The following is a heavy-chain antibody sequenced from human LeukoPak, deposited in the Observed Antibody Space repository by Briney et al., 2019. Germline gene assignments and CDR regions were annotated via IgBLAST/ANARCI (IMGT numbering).Heavy chain of an antibody. D-gene: IGHD7-27*01. CDR1: GFTFSNSA. V-gene: IGHV3-23*01. Sequence: PGGSLRLSCAASGFTFSNSAMSWVRQAPGKGLEWVSTITTSDGNTYYADSVKGRFTVSRDNSKNTLFLQMNSLRAEDTAVYYCAKDGGLWVSAHWGDSWGRGTLVTVSS. CDR2: ITTSDGNT. J-gene: IGHJ4*02. CDR3: AKDGGLWVSAHWGDS.